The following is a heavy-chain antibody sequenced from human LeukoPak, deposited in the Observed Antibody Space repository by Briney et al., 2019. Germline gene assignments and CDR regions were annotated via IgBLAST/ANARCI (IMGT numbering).Heavy chain of an antibody. V-gene: IGHV1-8*01. Sequence: ASVKVSCKASGYTFTSYDINWVRQATGQGLEWMGWMNPNSGNTGYAQKFQGRVTMTRNTSISTAYMELSSLRSEGTAVYYCARGPPGRFGYYYYMDVWGKGTTVTVSS. CDR2: MNPNSGNT. CDR3: ARGPPGRFGYYYYMDV. CDR1: GYTFTSYD. D-gene: IGHD3-10*01. J-gene: IGHJ6*03.